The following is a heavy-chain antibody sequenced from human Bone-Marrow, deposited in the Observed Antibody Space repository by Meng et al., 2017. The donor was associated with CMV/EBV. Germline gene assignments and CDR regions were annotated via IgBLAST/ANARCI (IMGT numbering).Heavy chain of an antibody. J-gene: IGHJ3*02. D-gene: IGHD1-26*01. CDR2: ISGSGDWR. Sequence: GGSLRLSCAASGFTFSDYAMRWVRQAPGRGLEWVSGISGSGDWRYYADSVKGRFTISRDNSKNTLYLQMNSLRAEDTAVYYCAKESRAIVGAIGAAFDIWGQGKMVNVSS. CDR1: GFTFSDYA. V-gene: IGHV3-23*01. CDR3: AKESRAIVGAIGAAFDI.